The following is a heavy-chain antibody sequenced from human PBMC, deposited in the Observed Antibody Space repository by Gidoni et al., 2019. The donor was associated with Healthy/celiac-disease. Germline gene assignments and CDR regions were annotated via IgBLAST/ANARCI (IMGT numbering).Heavy chain of an antibody. D-gene: IGHD3-3*01. CDR2: INPSGGST. V-gene: IGHV1-46*01. J-gene: IGHJ3*02. CDR1: GYTFTSYY. CDR3: ARGAHYDFWSGYYGDDAFDI. Sequence: QVQLVQSGAEVKKPGASVKVSCQASGYTFTSYYMHWVRQAPGQGLEWMGIINPSGGSTSYAQKFQGRVTMTRDTSTSTVYMELSSLRSEDTAVYYCARGAHYDFWSGYYGDDAFDIWGQGTMVTVSS.